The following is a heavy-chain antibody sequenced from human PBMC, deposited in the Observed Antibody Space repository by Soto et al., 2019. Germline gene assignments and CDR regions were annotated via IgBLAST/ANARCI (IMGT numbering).Heavy chain of an antibody. CDR2: IKHDGSEK. Sequence: ESGGGLVQPGGSLRLSCAASGFRFSDYSMTWVRQAPGKGLEWVADIKHDGSEKHYLDSVKGRFTISRDDARNSLYLQISSLRAEDTAVYSCARVGVAAPIDPWGQGTLVTVSS. D-gene: IGHD6-6*01. V-gene: IGHV3-7*01. J-gene: IGHJ5*02. CDR1: GFRFSDYS. CDR3: ARVGVAAPIDP.